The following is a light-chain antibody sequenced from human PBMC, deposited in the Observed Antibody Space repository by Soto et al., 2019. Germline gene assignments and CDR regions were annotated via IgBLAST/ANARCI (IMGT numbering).Light chain of an antibody. Sequence: GDRVTITCRASQGIGSYLAWYQQKPGKAPKLLIYAASTLQSGVPSRFSGSGSGTEFTLTISGLQPGDSATYYCQQYNSYSPTFGQGTKVDIK. CDR1: QGIGSY. V-gene: IGKV1-9*01. CDR2: AAS. J-gene: IGKJ1*01. CDR3: QQYNSYSPT.